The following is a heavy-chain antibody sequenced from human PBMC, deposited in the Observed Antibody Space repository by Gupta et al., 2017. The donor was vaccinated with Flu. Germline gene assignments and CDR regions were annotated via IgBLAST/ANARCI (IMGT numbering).Heavy chain of an antibody. D-gene: IGHD3-16*01. CDR2: IKQDGSEK. CDR3: ARRGRGGLHYFDY. Sequence: EVQLVESGGGLVQPGGSLRLSCAASGFTFSSYWMSGVRQAPGKGLEWVANIKQDGSEKYYVDSVKGRFTISRDNAKNSLYLQMNSLRAEDTAVYYCARRGRGGLHYFDYWGQGTLVTVSS. CDR1: GFTFSSYW. V-gene: IGHV3-7*01. J-gene: IGHJ4*02.